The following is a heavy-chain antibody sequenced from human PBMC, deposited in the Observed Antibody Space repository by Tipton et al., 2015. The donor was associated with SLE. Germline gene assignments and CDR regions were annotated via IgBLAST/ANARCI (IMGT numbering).Heavy chain of an antibody. CDR1: GFTFRSYA. CDR2: ISGSGESS. Sequence: SLRLSCGASGFTFRSYAMRWVRQAPGKGLEWVSGISGSGESSYYADSVKGRFTIPRDNSKNTVFLQLNGLRAEDTAVYYCATGIEVAATLVYWGQGTLVTVSS. J-gene: IGHJ4*02. V-gene: IGHV3-23*01. D-gene: IGHD6-19*01. CDR3: ATGIEVAATLVY.